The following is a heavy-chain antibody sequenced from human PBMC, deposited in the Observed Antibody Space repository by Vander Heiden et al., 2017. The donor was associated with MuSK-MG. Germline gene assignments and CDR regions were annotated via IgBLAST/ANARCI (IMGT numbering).Heavy chain of an antibody. CDR2: IVVGSGNT. V-gene: IGHV1-58*02. CDR3: AADPFSITMVRGVVYYYYYGMDV. J-gene: IGHJ6*02. D-gene: IGHD3-10*01. Sequence: QMQLVQSGPEVKKPGTSVKVSCKASGFTFTSSAMQWVRQARGQRLEWIGWIVVGSGNTNYAQKFQERVTITRDMSTSTAYMELSSLRSEDTAVYYCAADPFSITMVRGVVYYYYYGMDVWGQGTTVTVSS. CDR1: GFTFTSSA.